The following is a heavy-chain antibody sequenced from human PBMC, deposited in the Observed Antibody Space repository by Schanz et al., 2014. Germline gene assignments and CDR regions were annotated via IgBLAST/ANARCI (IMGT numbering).Heavy chain of an antibody. D-gene: IGHD2-21*01. Sequence: QVLLQESGPGVVKPSGTLSLTCTVSGASMLSYYWTWFPQPPGKGLEWIGFISSSGSALYNPSLKTRVTISRDTSKNQVSLNLRSVTAADTAVYYCARAVGGNSALEWFDPWGQGTLVTVSS. J-gene: IGHJ5*02. CDR1: GASMLSYY. V-gene: IGHV4-59*01. CDR2: ISSSGSA. CDR3: ARAVGGNSALEWFDP.